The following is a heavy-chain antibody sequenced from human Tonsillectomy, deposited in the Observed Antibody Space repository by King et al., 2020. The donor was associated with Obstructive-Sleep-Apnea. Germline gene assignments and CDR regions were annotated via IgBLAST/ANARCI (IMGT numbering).Heavy chain of an antibody. CDR3: ARDRLEMATIYYFDY. CDR1: GFTFSSYA. CDR2: ISYDGSNK. Sequence: VQLVESGGGVVQPGRSLRLSCAASGFTFSSYAMHWVRQAPGKGLEWVAVISYDGSNKYYADSGKGRFTISRDNSKNTLYLQMNSLRAEDTAVYYCARDRLEMATIYYFDYWGQGTLVTVSS. D-gene: IGHD5-24*01. V-gene: IGHV3-30*04. J-gene: IGHJ4*02.